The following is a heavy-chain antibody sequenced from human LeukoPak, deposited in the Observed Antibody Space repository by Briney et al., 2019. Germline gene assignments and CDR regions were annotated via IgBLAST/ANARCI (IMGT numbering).Heavy chain of an antibody. V-gene: IGHV1-2*02. D-gene: IGHD3-10*01. CDR1: GYTLTELS. J-gene: IGHJ4*02. CDR3: ARGAEGSGSYYRQGNDY. Sequence: GASVKVSCKVSGYTLTELSMHWVRQAPGKGLEWMGWINPNSGGTNYAQKFQGRVTMTRDTSISTAYMELSRLRSDDTAVYYCARGAEGSGSYYRQGNDYWGQGTLVTVSS. CDR2: INPNSGGT.